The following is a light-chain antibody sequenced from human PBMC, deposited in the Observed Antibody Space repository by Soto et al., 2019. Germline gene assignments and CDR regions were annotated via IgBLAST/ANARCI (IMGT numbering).Light chain of an antibody. CDR2: GAS. CDR3: QHYGSSRT. V-gene: IGKV3-20*01. Sequence: EVVLTQSPGTLSLSPGERATLSCRASQSVSSSYLAWYQQKPGQAPRLLFYGASSRATGIPDRFSGSGSGTDSTLTISRLEPEDFAVYYCQHYGSSRTFGQGTKVDIK. J-gene: IGKJ1*01. CDR1: QSVSSSY.